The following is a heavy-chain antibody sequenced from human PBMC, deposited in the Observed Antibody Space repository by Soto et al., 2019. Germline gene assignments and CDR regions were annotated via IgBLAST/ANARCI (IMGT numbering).Heavy chain of an antibody. J-gene: IGHJ4*02. CDR1: GFIFSSHS. CDR2: ISSSSSDI. Sequence: ESGGGLVKPGGSLRLSCAATGFIFSSHSMIWVRQTPGKGLEWVSSISSSSSDIDYADSVKGRFTISRDNAKNSLYVQMNSLRAEDTAVYYCARVGIYSGGYLFDYWGQGTLVTVSS. D-gene: IGHD3-22*01. CDR3: ARVGIYSGGYLFDY. V-gene: IGHV3-21*01.